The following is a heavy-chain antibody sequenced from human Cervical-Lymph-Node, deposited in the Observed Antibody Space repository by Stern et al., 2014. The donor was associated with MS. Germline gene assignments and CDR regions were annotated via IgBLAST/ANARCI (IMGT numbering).Heavy chain of an antibody. V-gene: IGHV5-51*01. CDR1: GYSFTDYW. CDR2: IYPGEPDT. CDR3: ATRIVARPDHFNYFYGMDV. D-gene: IGHD6-6*01. J-gene: IGHJ6*02. Sequence: EVQLVESGAEVKKPGESLKISCKGSGYSFTDYWIGWVRQLPGKGLEWVGIIYPGEPDTSYSPSFQGQVTISTDKAISPAYLQWSSLEASDTAIYYCATRIVARPDHFNYFYGMDVWGQGTTVTVSS.